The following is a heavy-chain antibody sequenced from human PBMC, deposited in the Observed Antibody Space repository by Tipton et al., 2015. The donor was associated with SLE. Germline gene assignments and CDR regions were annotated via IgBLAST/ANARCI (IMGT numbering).Heavy chain of an antibody. J-gene: IGHJ3*02. CDR1: GGSISSGGYY. D-gene: IGHD6-19*01. V-gene: IGHV4-61*09. CDR2: IYTSGST. CDR3: ARVNPGAGDAFDI. Sequence: TLSLTCAVSGGSISSGGYYWSWIRQHPGKGLEWIGYIYTSGSTNYNPSLKSRVTISVDTSKNQFSLKLSSVTAADTAVYYCARVNPGAGDAFDIWGQGTMVTVSS.